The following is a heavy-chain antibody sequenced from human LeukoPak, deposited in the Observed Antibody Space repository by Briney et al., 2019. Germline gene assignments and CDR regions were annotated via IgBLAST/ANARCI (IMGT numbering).Heavy chain of an antibody. V-gene: IGHV3-30*18. D-gene: IGHD6-19*01. Sequence: GGSLRLSCAASGFTFSAYGMHWVCQAPGKGLEWVAVISHDGSNKYCADSVKGRFTISRDNSKNTLYLQMNSLRAEDTAVYYCAKCQDTSGWTYFDYWGQGTLVTVSS. J-gene: IGHJ4*02. CDR2: ISHDGSNK. CDR1: GFTFSAYG. CDR3: AKCQDTSGWTYFDY.